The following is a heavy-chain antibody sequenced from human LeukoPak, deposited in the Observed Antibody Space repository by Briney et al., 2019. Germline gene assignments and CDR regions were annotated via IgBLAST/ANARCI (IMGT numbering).Heavy chain of an antibody. V-gene: IGHV3-21*01. CDR1: GCTFSSYS. CDR3: ARDSPLYSSSWTDYFDY. D-gene: IGHD6-13*01. Sequence: KAGGSLRLSCAASGCTFSSYSMNWVRKAPGKGLEWVSSISSSSSYIYYADSVKGRFTISRDNAKNSLYLQMNSLRAKDTAVYYCARDSPLYSSSWTDYFDYWGQGTLVTVSS. J-gene: IGHJ4*02. CDR2: ISSSSSYI.